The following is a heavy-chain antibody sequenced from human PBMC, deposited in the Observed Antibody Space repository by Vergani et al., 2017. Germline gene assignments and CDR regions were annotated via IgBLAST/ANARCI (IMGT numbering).Heavy chain of an antibody. CDR1: GFTFSSYA. J-gene: IGHJ6*03. Sequence: EVQLVESGGGLVQPGGSLRLSCAASGFTFSSYAMHWVRQAPGKGLEWVSGISWNSGSIGYADSVKGRFTISRDNAKNSLYLQMNSLRAEDTALYYCAKVDIYYYYMDVWGKGP. D-gene: IGHD2-2*03. CDR2: ISWNSGSI. V-gene: IGHV3-9*01. CDR3: AKVDIYYYYMDV.